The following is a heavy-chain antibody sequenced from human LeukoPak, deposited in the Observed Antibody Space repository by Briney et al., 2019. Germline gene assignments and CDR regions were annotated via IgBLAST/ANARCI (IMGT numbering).Heavy chain of an antibody. CDR2: IWYDGSNK. CDR1: GFTFSSYG. Sequence: GGSLRPSCAASGFTFSSYGMHWVRQAPGKGLEWVAVIWYDGSNKYYADSVKGRFTISRDNSKNTLYLQMNSLRAEDTAVYYCAKDASGIGLNWFDPWGQGTLVTVSS. V-gene: IGHV3-33*06. J-gene: IGHJ5*02. D-gene: IGHD3-10*01. CDR3: AKDASGIGLNWFDP.